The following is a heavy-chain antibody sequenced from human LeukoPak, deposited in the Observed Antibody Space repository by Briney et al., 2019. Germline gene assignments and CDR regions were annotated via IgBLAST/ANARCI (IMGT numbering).Heavy chain of an antibody. V-gene: IGHV4-59*01. CDR1: GDSISSYY. D-gene: IGHD4-17*01. Sequence: SETLSLTCTVSGDSISSYYWTWIRQTPGKGLDWIGYIHYTGSTNYNPSLKSRVTISVDTSKSQFSLELTSVTAADTAVYYCAGGPAVTTNDYWGQGTLVTVFS. CDR2: IHYTGST. J-gene: IGHJ4*02. CDR3: AGGPAVTTNDY.